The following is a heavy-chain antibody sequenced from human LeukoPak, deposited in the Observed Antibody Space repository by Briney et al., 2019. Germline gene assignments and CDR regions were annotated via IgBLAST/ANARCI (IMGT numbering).Heavy chain of an antibody. CDR3: ARVRLYYHDSSGYSEYDAFDI. D-gene: IGHD3-22*01. J-gene: IGHJ3*02. CDR1: GYTFTSYG. CDR2: ISAYNGNT. V-gene: IGHV1-18*01. Sequence: ASVKVSCKASGYTFTSYGISWVRQAPGQGLEWMGWISAYNGNTNYAQKLQGRVTMTTDTSTSTAYMELRSLRSDDTAVYYCARVRLYYHDSSGYSEYDAFDIWGQGTMVTVSS.